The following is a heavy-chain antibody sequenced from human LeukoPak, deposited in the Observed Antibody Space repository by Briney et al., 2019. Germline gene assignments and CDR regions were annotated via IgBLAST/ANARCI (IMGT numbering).Heavy chain of an antibody. Sequence: GGSLRLSCAASGFTFSSYAMSWVRQAPGKGLEWVSGISGSGGSTYYADSVKGRFTISRDNSKNTLYLQMNSLRAEDTAVYYCAKASPTKWEPGQSYCFDYWGQGTLVTVSS. V-gene: IGHV3-23*01. J-gene: IGHJ4*02. CDR3: AKASPTKWEPGQSYCFDY. CDR2: ISGSGGST. D-gene: IGHD1-26*01. CDR1: GFTFSSYA.